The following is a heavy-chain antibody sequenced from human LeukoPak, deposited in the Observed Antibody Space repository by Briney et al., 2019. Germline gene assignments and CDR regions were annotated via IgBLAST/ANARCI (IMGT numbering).Heavy chain of an antibody. CDR3: ARYRLVRGVIRNNWFDP. CDR2: INHSGST. V-gene: IGHV4-34*01. Sequence: ASETLSLTCAVYGVSFSGYYWSWIRQPPGKGLEWIGEINHSGSTNYNPSLKSRVTISVDTSKNQFSLKLSSVTAADTAVYYCARYRLVRGVIRNNWFDPWGQGTLVTVSS. D-gene: IGHD3-10*01. CDR1: GVSFSGYY. J-gene: IGHJ5*02.